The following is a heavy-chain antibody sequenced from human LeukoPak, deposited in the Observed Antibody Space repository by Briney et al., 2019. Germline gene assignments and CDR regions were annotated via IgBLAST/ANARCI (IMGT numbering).Heavy chain of an antibody. J-gene: IGHJ4*02. D-gene: IGHD4-17*01. CDR1: GFTFGDYA. Sequence: GGSLRLSCTGSGFTFGDYAVIWVRQAPGRGLKWVGFIRSKAYGGTTEYAASVKGRFTISRDDSKSIAYLQMDSLKTEDTAVYYCTRDYGDYKGDYWGQGTLVTVSS. V-gene: IGHV3-49*04. CDR3: TRDYGDYKGDY. CDR2: IRSKAYGGTT.